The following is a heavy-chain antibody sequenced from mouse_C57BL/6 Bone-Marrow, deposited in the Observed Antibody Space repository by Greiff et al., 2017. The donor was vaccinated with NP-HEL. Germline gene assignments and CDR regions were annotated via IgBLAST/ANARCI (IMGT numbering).Heavy chain of an antibody. CDR2: ISSGGSYT. D-gene: IGHD1-1*01. J-gene: IGHJ2*01. Sequence: EVQLVESGADLVKPGGSLKLSCAASGFTFSSYGMSWVRQTPDKRLEWVATISSGGSYTYYPDSLKGRFTISRDNANNPLYLQLSSLKSEDTAMSYFARRPDWYGSCYFDYWGQGTTLTVSS. CDR3: ARRPDWYGSCYFDY. V-gene: IGHV5-6*01. CDR1: GFTFSSYG.